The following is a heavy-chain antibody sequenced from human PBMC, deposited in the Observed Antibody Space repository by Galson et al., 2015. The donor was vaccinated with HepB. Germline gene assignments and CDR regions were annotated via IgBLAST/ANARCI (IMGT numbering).Heavy chain of an antibody. CDR3: ARGGYSYAIDY. CDR2: IYSGGST. D-gene: IGHD5-18*01. V-gene: IGHV3-66*01. Sequence: SLRLSCAASGFTVRSNYMSWVRQAPGKGLEWVSLIYSGGSTYYADSVKGRFTISRDNSKNTLYLQMNSLRAENTALYYCARGGYSYAIDYWGQGTLVTVSS. CDR1: GFTVRSNY. J-gene: IGHJ4*02.